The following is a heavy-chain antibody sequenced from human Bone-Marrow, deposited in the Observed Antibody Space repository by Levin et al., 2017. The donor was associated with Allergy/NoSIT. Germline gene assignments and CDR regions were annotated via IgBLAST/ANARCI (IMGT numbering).Heavy chain of an antibody. V-gene: IGHV4-38-2*02. CDR3: ARVVGVVIPAAIDY. J-gene: IGHJ4*02. Sequence: SETLSLTCNVSGSSFSSGFHWGWIRQSPGKGLEWIGSIYHNGNTNYNPSLKSRVTVSLDTSKNQFSWRLSSVAAADTALYYCARVVGVVIPAAIDYWGQGTLVTVSS. CDR2: IYHNGNT. D-gene: IGHD2-15*01. CDR1: GSSFSSGFH.